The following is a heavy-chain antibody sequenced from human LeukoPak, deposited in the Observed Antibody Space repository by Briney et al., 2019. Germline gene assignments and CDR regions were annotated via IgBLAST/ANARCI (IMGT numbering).Heavy chain of an antibody. CDR1: GFTFSNYW. J-gene: IGHJ6*02. V-gene: IGHV3-11*03. CDR3: ARLDGAGGYYYGMDV. D-gene: IGHD4/OR15-4a*01. Sequence: GGSPRLSCAASGFTFSNYWMTWVRQAPGKGLEWVSYISSSSSYTNYADSVKGRFTISRDNAKNSLYLQMNSLRAEDTAVYYCARLDGAGGYYYGMDVWGQGTTVTVSS. CDR2: ISSSSSYT.